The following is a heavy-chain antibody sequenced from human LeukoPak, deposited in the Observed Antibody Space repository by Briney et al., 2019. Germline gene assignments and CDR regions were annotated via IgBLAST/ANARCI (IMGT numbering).Heavy chain of an antibody. V-gene: IGHV4-39*07. Sequence: SETLSLTCNVSGGSLSSTTNYWGWIRQPPGRGLEWIGNIYYRGSTYYNPSLKSRVIISLDTSKNHFSLKLSSVTAADTAVYYCASNVLLVTGSGDFWGQGTLVTVSS. CDR2: IYYRGST. D-gene: IGHD2-21*02. J-gene: IGHJ4*02. CDR3: ASNVLLVTGSGDF. CDR1: GGSLSSTTNY.